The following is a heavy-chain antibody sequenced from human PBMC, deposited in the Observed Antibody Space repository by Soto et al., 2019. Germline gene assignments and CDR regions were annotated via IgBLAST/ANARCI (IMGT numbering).Heavy chain of an antibody. CDR3: ASGSSSSSWYSY. V-gene: IGHV1-69*13. CDR2: IMPIFGTP. J-gene: IGHJ4*02. Sequence: SVKVSCKASAGTFSSYGISWVRQAPGQGLEWMGGIMPIFGTPNYAQKFQGRVTITADESTSTAYMELSSLRSEDTAVYYCASGSSSSSWYSYWGQGTLVTVSS. CDR1: AGTFSSYG. D-gene: IGHD6-13*01.